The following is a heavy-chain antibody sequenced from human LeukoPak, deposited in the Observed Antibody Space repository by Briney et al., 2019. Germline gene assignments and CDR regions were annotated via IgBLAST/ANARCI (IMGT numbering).Heavy chain of an antibody. CDR1: GYRFTSYW. CDR3: TRRIAARAGEGFDY. D-gene: IGHD2-21*01. J-gene: IGHJ4*02. V-gene: IGHV5-51*01. CDR2: IYSGDSDT. Sequence: GESLKISCKGSGYRFTSYWIGWVRQMPGKGLEWMGIIYSGDSDTRYSPSFQGQVTISVDKSINTAYLQWSSLKASDTAMYYCTRRIAARAGEGFDYWGQGTLVTVSS.